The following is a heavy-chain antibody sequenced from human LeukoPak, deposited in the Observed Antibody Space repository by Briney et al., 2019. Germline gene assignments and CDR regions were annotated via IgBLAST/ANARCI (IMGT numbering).Heavy chain of an antibody. CDR3: VRGYSFGPYGMDV. Sequence: GGSLRLSCSASGFXFRSYAMHWVRQAPGKGLEYVSAISDSGGSTYYADSVKGRFTISRDNSKNTLYLQMSSLRAEDTAVYFCVRGYSFGPYGMDVWGQGTTVTVSS. CDR2: ISDSGGST. V-gene: IGHV3-64D*09. D-gene: IGHD2-15*01. CDR1: GFXFRSYA. J-gene: IGHJ6*02.